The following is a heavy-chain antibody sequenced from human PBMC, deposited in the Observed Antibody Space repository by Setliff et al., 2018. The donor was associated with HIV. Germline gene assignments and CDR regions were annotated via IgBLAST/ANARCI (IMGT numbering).Heavy chain of an antibody. CDR3: ARDIVGATTYRSL. J-gene: IGHJ4*02. D-gene: IGHD1-26*01. CDR1: GYTFTGYY. Sequence: EASVMVSCKSSGYTFTGYYMHWVRQAPGQGLEWVGWINPIDGDTKYAQKFRGRLTMTRDRSIRTAYMELTRLTYDDTAVYYCARDIVGATTYRSLWGQGTPVTVSS. CDR2: INPIDGDT. V-gene: IGHV1-2*02.